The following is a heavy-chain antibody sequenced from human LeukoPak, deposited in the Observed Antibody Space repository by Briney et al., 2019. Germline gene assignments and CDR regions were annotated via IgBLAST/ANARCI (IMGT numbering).Heavy chain of an antibody. J-gene: IGHJ4*02. V-gene: IGHV2-5*02. CDR1: GFSLSTSGVG. D-gene: IGHD5-18*01. CDR3: AHAPGERGYSYGATGSYYFDY. CDR2: IYLDDDK. Sequence: SGPTLVNPTQTLTLTCTFSGFSLSTSGVGVGWIRQPPGKALEWLALIYLDDDKRYSPSLKSRLNITKDTSKNQVVLTMTNMDPVDTATYYCAHAPGERGYSYGATGSYYFDYWGQGTLVTVSS.